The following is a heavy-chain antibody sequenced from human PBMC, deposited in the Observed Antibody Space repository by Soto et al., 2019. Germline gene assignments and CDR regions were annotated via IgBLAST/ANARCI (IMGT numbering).Heavy chain of an antibody. CDR1: GFNFSTYW. Sequence: GGSLRLSCAGSGFNFSTYWMTWVRQAPGKGLEWVSSISSSSSYIYYADSVKGRFTISRDNAKNSLYLQMNSLRAEDTAVYYCARDRPTARLDYWGQGTLVTVSS. CDR2: ISSSSSYI. J-gene: IGHJ4*02. CDR3: ARDRPTARLDY. V-gene: IGHV3-21*01. D-gene: IGHD4-4*01.